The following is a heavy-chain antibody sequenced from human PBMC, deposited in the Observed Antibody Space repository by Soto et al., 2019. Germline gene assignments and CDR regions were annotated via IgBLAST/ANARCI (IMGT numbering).Heavy chain of an antibody. Sequence: SETLSLTCTVSGGSISSYYWSWIRQPPGKGLEWIGYIYYSGSTNYNPSLKSRVTISVDTSKNQFSLKLSSVTAADTAVYYCARRKEFIHDYGDLSPYYYYMDVWGKGTTVTVSS. CDR2: IYYSGST. D-gene: IGHD4-17*01. J-gene: IGHJ6*03. CDR1: GGSISSYY. CDR3: ARRKEFIHDYGDLSPYYYYMDV. V-gene: IGHV4-59*01.